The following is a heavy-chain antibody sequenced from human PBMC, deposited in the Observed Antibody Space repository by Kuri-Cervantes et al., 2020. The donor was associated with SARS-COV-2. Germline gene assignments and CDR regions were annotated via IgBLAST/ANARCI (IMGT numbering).Heavy chain of an antibody. Sequence: GESLKISCAASGFTFRSCWMSWVRQAPGKGLEWVAAIKPEGGEKHYVDSVRGRFTISRDDAKNSLYLQMNSLRAEDTAAYYCASLDHGLGSYYHTFPHDYWGLGTQVTVSS. V-gene: IGHV3-7*01. CDR1: GFTFRSCW. D-gene: IGHD3-10*01. J-gene: IGHJ4*02. CDR3: ASLDHGLGSYYHTFPHDY. CDR2: IKPEGGEK.